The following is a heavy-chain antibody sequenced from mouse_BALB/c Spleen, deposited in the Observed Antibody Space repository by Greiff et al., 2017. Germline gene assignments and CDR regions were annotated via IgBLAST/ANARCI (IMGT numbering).Heavy chain of an antibody. V-gene: IGHV5-6-5*01. D-gene: IGHD2-2*01. CDR3: ARGGGYDSWFAY. CDR1: GFTFSSYA. Sequence: EVHLVESGGGLVKPGGSLKLSCAASGFTFSSYAMSWVRQTPEKRLEWVASISSGGSTFYPDSVKGRFTISRDNARNILYLQMSSLRSEDTAMYYCARGGGYDSWFAYWGQGTLVTVSA. CDR2: ISSGGST. J-gene: IGHJ3*01.